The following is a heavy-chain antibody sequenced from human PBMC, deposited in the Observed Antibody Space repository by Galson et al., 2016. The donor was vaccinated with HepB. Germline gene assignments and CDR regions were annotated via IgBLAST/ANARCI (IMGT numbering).Heavy chain of an antibody. CDR1: GFTFDTHA. V-gene: IGHV3-23*01. J-gene: IGHJ4*02. D-gene: IGHD6-19*01. CDR3: AKFQLAVTGNVGYFDY. CDR2: ISGSGGKT. Sequence: SLRLSCAASGFTFDTHAMNWVRQAPGKGLEWVSAISGSGGKTDYADSVKGRFTIFRDNSKNTLYLQMSNLRVGDTAVYYCAKFQLAVTGNVGYFDYWGQGALVTVSS.